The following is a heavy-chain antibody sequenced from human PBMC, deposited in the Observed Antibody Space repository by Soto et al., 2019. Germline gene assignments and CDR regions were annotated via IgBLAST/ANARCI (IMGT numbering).Heavy chain of an antibody. J-gene: IGHJ5*02. CDR2: IDPSDSYT. CDR1: GYSFTSYW. D-gene: IGHD3-22*01. V-gene: IGHV5-10-1*01. Sequence: PGESLKISCKGSGYSFTSYWISWVRQMPGKGLEWMGRIDPSDSYTNYSPSFQGHVTISADKSISTAYLQWSSLKASDTAMYYCARLGYYDSSGANWFDPWGQGTLVTVSS. CDR3: ARLGYYDSSGANWFDP.